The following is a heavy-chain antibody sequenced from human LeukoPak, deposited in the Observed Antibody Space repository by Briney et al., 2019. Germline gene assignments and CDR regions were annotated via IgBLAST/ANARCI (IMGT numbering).Heavy chain of an antibody. V-gene: IGHV1-2*04. Sequence: ASVKVSCKASGYTFTGYYMHWVRQAPGQGLEWMGWINPNSGGTNYAQKFQGWVTMTRDTSISTAYMELSRLRSDDTAVYYCARLSGRDCSGGGCYSRAFDYWGQGTLVTVSS. D-gene: IGHD2-15*01. CDR2: INPNSGGT. CDR3: ARLSGRDCSGGGCYSRAFDY. J-gene: IGHJ4*02. CDR1: GYTFTGYY.